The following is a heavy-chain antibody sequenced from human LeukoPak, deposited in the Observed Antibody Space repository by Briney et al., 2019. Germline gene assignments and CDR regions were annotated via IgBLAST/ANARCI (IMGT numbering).Heavy chain of an antibody. Sequence: PGGSPRLSCAASGFTFSSYAMSWVRQAPGKGLEWVSAISGSGGSTYYADSVKGRFTISRDNSKNTLYLQMNSLRAEDTAVYYCAKDWGDLSFYFDYWGQGTLVTVSS. V-gene: IGHV3-23*01. D-gene: IGHD3-16*01. CDR1: GFTFSSYA. CDR3: AKDWGDLSFYFDY. J-gene: IGHJ4*02. CDR2: ISGSGGST.